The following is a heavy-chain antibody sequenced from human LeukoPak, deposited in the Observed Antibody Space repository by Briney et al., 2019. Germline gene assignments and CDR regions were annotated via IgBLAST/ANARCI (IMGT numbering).Heavy chain of an antibody. V-gene: IGHV4-4*07. CDR1: GGSISSYQ. Sequence: PSETLSLTCTVTGGSISSYQWSWIRQPAGKGREWSGRIYTSGSTNYNPSLKSRVTMSVDTFKNQCSLKLSSVTAADTAMYYCTREAGNTQYFDYWGQGTLVTVSS. CDR3: TREAGNTQYFDY. CDR2: IYTSGST. D-gene: IGHD1-1*01. J-gene: IGHJ4*02.